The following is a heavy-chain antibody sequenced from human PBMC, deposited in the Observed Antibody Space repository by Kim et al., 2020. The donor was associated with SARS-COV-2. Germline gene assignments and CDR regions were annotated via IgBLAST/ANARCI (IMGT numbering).Heavy chain of an antibody. V-gene: IGHV7-4-1*02. CDR3: ARNLPWYYYDSSGYEIDAFDI. CDR1: GYTFTSYA. D-gene: IGHD3-22*01. J-gene: IGHJ3*02. Sequence: ASVKVSCKASGYTFTSYAMNWVRQAPGQGLEWMGWINTNTGNPTYAQGFTGRFVFSLDTSVSTAYLQISSLKAEDTAVYYCARNLPWYYYDSSGYEIDAFDIWGQGTMVTVSS. CDR2: INTNTGNP.